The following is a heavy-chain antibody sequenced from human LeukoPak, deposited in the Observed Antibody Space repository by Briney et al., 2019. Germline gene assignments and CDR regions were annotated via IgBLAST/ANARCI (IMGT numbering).Heavy chain of an antibody. V-gene: IGHV7-4-1*02. J-gene: IGHJ4*02. CDR1: GYTLTSYA. CDR3: ARSAPTNYFDY. CDR2: INTNTGNP. Sequence: ASVKVSCKASGYTLTSYAMNWVRQAPGPGLEWMGWINTNTGNPTYAQGFTGRFVFSLDTSVSTAYLQISGLKADDTAVYYCARSAPTNYFDYWGQGTLVTVSS. D-gene: IGHD1-1*01.